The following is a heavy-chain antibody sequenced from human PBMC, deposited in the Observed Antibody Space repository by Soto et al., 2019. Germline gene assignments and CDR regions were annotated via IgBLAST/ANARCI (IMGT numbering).Heavy chain of an antibody. CDR3: TGENIENSDGLYDTFDI. CDR2: MNPKSGGA. CDR1: GYTFTDYY. J-gene: IGHJ3*02. D-gene: IGHD5-18*01. V-gene: IGHV1-2*02. Sequence: ASVKVSCKTSGYTFTDYYTHWVRQAPGQGLEWMGWMNPKSGGAYFAQKFQGRVTLTRDTSIGTAYIEVNSLTSDDTAVYFCTGENIENSDGLYDTFDIWGQGTTVTVSS.